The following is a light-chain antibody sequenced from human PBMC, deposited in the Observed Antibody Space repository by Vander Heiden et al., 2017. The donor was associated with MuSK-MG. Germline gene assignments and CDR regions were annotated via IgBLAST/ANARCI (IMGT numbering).Light chain of an antibody. Sequence: EIELTQSPATLSVSPGERATLSCRASQSVSTNLAWYQQKPGRAPRLLIYGASTRATGVPARFSGSGSGTEFTLSISRLQSEDFAVYYCQQFTTRPPHTLGEGTRVEIK. V-gene: IGKV3-15*01. CDR1: QSVSTN. CDR3: QQFTTRPPHT. J-gene: IGKJ2*01. CDR2: GAS.